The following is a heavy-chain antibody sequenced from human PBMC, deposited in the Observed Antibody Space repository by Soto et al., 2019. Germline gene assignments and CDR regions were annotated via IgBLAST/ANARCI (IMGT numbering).Heavy chain of an antibody. J-gene: IGHJ4*02. CDR2: IYHSGST. Sequence: QLQLQESGSGLVKPSQTLSLTCAVSGGSISSGGYSWSWIRQPPGKGLEWIGYIYHSGSTYYNPSLKRRVTISGDRSKNQFSLKLSSVNAADTAVYYCAAGGGLPRYYWGQGTLVTVSS. D-gene: IGHD2-15*01. CDR3: AAGGGLPRYY. CDR1: GGSISSGGYS. V-gene: IGHV4-30-2*01.